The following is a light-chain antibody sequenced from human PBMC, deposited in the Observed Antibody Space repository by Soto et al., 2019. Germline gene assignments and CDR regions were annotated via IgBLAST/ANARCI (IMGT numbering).Light chain of an antibody. CDR3: SSYTSSSTLDA. CDR2: DVS. V-gene: IGLV2-14*03. Sequence: QSALTQPASVSGSPGQSISISCTGTDSDVGTHNYVSWYQQHPGKAPKLMIYDVSKRPSGISKRFSGSKSGNTASLTISGLQAEDEADYYCSSYTSSSTLDAFGTGTKLTVL. J-gene: IGLJ1*01. CDR1: DSDVGTHNY.